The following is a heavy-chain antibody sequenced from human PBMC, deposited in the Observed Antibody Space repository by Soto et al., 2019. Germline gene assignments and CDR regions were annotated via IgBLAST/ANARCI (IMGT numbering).Heavy chain of an antibody. CDR3: ARAGYCSSTSCRNWFDP. CDR2: INPSGGST. D-gene: IGHD2-2*03. J-gene: IGHJ5*02. Sequence: QVQLVQSGAEVKKPGASVKVSCKASGYTFTSYYMHWVRQAPGQGLEWMGIINPSGGSTSYAQKFQGRVTMTRDTSTSTVYMELSSLRSEDTAVHYCARAGYCSSTSCRNWFDPWGQGTLVTVSS. CDR1: GYTFTSYY. V-gene: IGHV1-46*01.